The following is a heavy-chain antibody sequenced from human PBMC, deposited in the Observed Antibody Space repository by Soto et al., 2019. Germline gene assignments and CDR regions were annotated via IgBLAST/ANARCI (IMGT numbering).Heavy chain of an antibody. D-gene: IGHD3-10*01. V-gene: IGHV3-23*01. J-gene: IGHJ6*02. Sequence: EVQLLESGGGLVQPGGSLRLSCAASGFTFSSYAMSWVRQAPGKGLEWVSAISGSGGSTYYADSVKGRFTISRDNSKNTLYLQMNSLRAEDTAVYYCAKGYYYGSGSETYYYGMDGWGQGTTVTVSS. CDR3: AKGYYYGSGSETYYYGMDG. CDR1: GFTFSSYA. CDR2: ISGSGGST.